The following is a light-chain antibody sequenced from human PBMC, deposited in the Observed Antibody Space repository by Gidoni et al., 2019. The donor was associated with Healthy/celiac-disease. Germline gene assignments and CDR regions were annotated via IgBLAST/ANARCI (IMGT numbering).Light chain of an antibody. CDR1: SSNIGSNT. V-gene: IGLV1-44*01. CDR2: SNN. CDR3: AAWDDSLNGYV. Sequence: QSVLTQPPSASGTPGQRVTISCSGSSSNIGSNTVNWYQQLPGTAPNLLIYSNNQRPSGVPDRFSGSKSGTSASLAISGLQSEEEADYYCAAWDDSLNGYVFGTGTKVTVL. J-gene: IGLJ1*01.